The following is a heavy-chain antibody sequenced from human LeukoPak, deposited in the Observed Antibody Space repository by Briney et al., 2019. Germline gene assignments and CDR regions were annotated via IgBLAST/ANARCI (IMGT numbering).Heavy chain of an antibody. Sequence: SETLSLTCDVNGGSLSGSYWSWIRQSPEKGLEWIGEINQSGNSNYNPSLKSRVAILVDTSKNQFSLKLSSVTAADTAVYYCARQKPSTFRQYGRGRPLDSWGQGTLVTVSS. J-gene: IGHJ4*02. D-gene: IGHD4-11*01. V-gene: IGHV4-34*01. CDR2: INQSGNS. CDR1: GGSLSGSY. CDR3: ARQKPSTFRQYGRGRPLDS.